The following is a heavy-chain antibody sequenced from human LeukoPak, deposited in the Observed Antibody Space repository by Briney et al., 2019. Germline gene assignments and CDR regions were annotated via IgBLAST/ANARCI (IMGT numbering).Heavy chain of an antibody. Sequence: GGSLRLSCAASGFTFSSFGMHWVRQAPGKGLEGVAVITYEGSNKYYTDSVKGRFIISRDNYKNTLYLQINNLRGEDTAVYYCANDSASRVDVWGQGTTVTVSS. V-gene: IGHV3-30*19. CDR3: ANDSASRVDV. D-gene: IGHD3-3*01. CDR2: ITYEGSNK. J-gene: IGHJ6*02. CDR1: GFTFSSFG.